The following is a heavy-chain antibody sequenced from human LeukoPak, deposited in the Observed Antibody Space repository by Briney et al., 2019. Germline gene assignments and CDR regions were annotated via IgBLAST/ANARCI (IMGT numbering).Heavy chain of an antibody. V-gene: IGHV1-2*02. CDR3: ARDSGGYDINMDV. D-gene: IGHD5-12*01. Sequence: GASVKVSCKASGYTFTGYYMHWVRQAPGQGLELMGWINPNSGGTNYAQKFQGRVTMTRDTIISTAYMELSRLRSDDTAVYYCARDSGGYDINMDVWGKGTTVTISS. CDR1: GYTFTGYY. CDR2: INPNSGGT. J-gene: IGHJ6*03.